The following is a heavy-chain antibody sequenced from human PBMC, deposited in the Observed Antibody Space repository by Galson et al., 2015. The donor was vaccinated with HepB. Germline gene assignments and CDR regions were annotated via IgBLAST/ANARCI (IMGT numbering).Heavy chain of an antibody. CDR3: ARWYYFDNSGHYDY. J-gene: IGHJ4*02. CDR1: GYTFTNNA. D-gene: IGHD3-22*01. Sequence: SCKASGYTFTNNAIHWVRQAPGQRPEWMGWINAADGNTRYSQKFQGRVTITRDTSASTAYMDLSSLRPEDTAVYYCARWYYFDNSGHYDYWGQGALVTVSS. V-gene: IGHV1-3*01. CDR2: INAADGNT.